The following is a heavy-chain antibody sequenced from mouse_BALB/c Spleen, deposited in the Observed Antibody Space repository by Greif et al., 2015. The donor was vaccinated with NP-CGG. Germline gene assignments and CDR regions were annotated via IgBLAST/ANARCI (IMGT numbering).Heavy chain of an antibody. CDR3: ASGLGRRYFDY. CDR2: IDTSDSYT. J-gene: IGHJ2*01. D-gene: IGHD4-1*01. V-gene: IGHV1-69*01. Sequence: SGAELVMPGASVKMSCKASGYTFTDYWMHWVKQRPGQGLEWIGAIDTSDSYTSYNQKFKGKATLTVDESSSTAYMQLSSLTSEDSAVYYCASGLGRRYFDYWGQGTTLTVSS. CDR1: GYTFTDYW.